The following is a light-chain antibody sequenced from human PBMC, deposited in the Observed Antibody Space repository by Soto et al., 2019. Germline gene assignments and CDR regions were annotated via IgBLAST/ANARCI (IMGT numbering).Light chain of an antibody. Sequence: EILLTQSPATLSLSPGERATLSCWASQSVSSYLAWYQQKPGQAPRLLIYDASNRATGIPARFSGSGSGTDFTLTISSLEPEDLAVYYCQQRSNWPGTFGQGTKVDIK. CDR2: DAS. J-gene: IGKJ1*01. CDR1: QSVSSY. CDR3: QQRSNWPGT. V-gene: IGKV3-11*01.